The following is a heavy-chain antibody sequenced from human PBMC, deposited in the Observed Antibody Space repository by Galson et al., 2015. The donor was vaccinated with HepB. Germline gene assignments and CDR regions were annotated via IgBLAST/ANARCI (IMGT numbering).Heavy chain of an antibody. CDR2: IDPSDSYT. CDR3: ARGGTAMADFYYYYYGMDV. CDR1: GYSFTSYW. J-gene: IGHJ6*02. Sequence: QSGAEVKKPGESLRISCKGSGYSFTSYWISWVRQMPGKGLEWMGRIDPSDSYTNYSPSFQGHVTISADKSISTAYLQWSSLKASDTAMYYCARGGTAMADFYYYYYGMDVWGQGTTVTVSS. D-gene: IGHD5-18*01. V-gene: IGHV5-10-1*01.